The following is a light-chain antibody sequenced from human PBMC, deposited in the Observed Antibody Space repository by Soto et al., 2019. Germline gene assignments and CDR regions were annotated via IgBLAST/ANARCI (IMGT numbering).Light chain of an antibody. CDR1: QSVSSTY. V-gene: IGKV3-20*01. Sequence: EIVLTQSPGTLSLSPGERATLSCRASQSVSSTYLAWYQQKPGQAPRLLIYGASSRATGIPDRFSGSGSGTDFTLTISRMESADFAVYYCQLYGRSRCTFGQGTRV. CDR2: GAS. CDR3: QLYGRSRCT. J-gene: IGKJ1*01.